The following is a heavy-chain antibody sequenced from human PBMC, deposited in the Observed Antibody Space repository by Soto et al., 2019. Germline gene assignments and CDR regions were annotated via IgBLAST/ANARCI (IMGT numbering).Heavy chain of an antibody. CDR3: ARDLGSSGYPDYSPH. D-gene: IGHD6-25*01. Sequence: GGSLRLSCAASGFTFSSYSMNWVRQAPGKGLEWVSYISSSSTIYYADSVKGRFTISRDNAKNSLYLQMNSLRAEDTAVYYCARDLGSSGYPDYSPHGGRGTLVPVSS. CDR1: GFTFSSYS. CDR2: ISSSSTI. J-gene: IGHJ1*01. V-gene: IGHV3-48*01.